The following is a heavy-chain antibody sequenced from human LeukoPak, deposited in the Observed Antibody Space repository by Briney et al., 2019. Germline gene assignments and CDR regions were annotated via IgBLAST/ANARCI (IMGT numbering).Heavy chain of an antibody. CDR1: GFTFSSYP. V-gene: IGHV3-74*01. Sequence: GGSLRLSCATSGFTFSSYPMSWVRQAPGKGLEWVSRINSDGRSTNYADSVKGRFTISRDNAKNTLYLQMNSLRAEDTAVYYCARGADSGYSSDNWGQGTLVSVSS. D-gene: IGHD6-13*01. CDR3: ARGADSGYSSDN. CDR2: INSDGRST. J-gene: IGHJ4*02.